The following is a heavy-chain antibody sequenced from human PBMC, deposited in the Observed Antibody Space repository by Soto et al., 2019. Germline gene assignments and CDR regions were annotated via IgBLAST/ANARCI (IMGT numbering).Heavy chain of an antibody. CDR2: ISSSSSYI. CDR3: ARDRRDRGYYGSGSYYNVDYYYYMDV. J-gene: IGHJ6*03. Sequence: GGSLRLSCAASGFTFSSYSMNWVRQAPGKGLEWVSSISSSSSYIYYADSVKGRFTISRDNAKNSLYLQMNSLRAEDTAVYYCARDRRDRGYYGSGSYYNVDYYYYMDVWGKGTTVTVSS. D-gene: IGHD3-10*01. V-gene: IGHV3-21*01. CDR1: GFTFSSYS.